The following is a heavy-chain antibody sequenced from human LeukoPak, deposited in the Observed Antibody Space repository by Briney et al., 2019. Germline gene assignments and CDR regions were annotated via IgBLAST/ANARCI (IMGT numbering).Heavy chain of an antibody. CDR1: GFTFSSYE. CDR2: ISSSGSTI. CDR3: AKDTLFGALVPDAFDI. V-gene: IGHV3-48*03. J-gene: IGHJ3*02. D-gene: IGHD3-9*01. Sequence: GGSLRLSCAASGFTFSSYEMNWVRQAPGKGLEWVSYISSSGSTIYYADSVKGRFTISRDNAKNSLYLQMNSLRAEDTAVYYCAKDTLFGALVPDAFDIWGQGTMVTVSS.